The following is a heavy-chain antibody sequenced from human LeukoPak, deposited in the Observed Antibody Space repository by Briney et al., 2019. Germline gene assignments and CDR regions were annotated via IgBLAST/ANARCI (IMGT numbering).Heavy chain of an antibody. CDR1: GFTFSSYW. V-gene: IGHV3-74*01. D-gene: IGHD4-17*01. CDR3: AKDQRIPTVTTINYYYYMDV. CDR2: INSDGSST. J-gene: IGHJ6*03. Sequence: GGSLRLSCAASGFTFSSYWMHWVRQAPGKGLVWVSRINSDGSSTSYADSVKGRFTISRDNSKNTLYLQMNSLRGEDTAVYYCAKDQRIPTVTTINYYYYMDVWGKGTTVTVSS.